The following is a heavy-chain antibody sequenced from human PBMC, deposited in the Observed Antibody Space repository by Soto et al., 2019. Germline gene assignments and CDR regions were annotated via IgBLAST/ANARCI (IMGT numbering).Heavy chain of an antibody. Sequence: GGSLRLSCAASGFTFSSYSMNWVRQAPGKGLEWVSYISSSSSTIYYADSVKGRFTISRDNAKNSLYLQMNSLRAEDTAVYYCARDKGKFLEWLRLFYYYYYMDVWGKGTTVTVSS. D-gene: IGHD3-3*01. CDR3: ARDKGKFLEWLRLFYYYYYMDV. CDR2: ISSSSSTI. V-gene: IGHV3-48*01. J-gene: IGHJ6*03. CDR1: GFTFSSYS.